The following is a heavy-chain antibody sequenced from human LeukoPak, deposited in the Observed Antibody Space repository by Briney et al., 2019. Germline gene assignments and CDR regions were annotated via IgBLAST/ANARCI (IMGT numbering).Heavy chain of an antibody. CDR2: ISSSSSYI. D-gene: IGHD3-22*01. Sequence: GSLRLSCAASGFTFSSYNMNWVRQAPGKGLEWVSSISSSSSYIYYADSVKGRFTISRDNAKNSLYLQMNSLRAEDTAVYYCARVWRYYDSSGYFDYWGQGTLVTVSS. CDR3: ARVWRYYDSSGYFDY. CDR1: GFTFSSYN. V-gene: IGHV3-21*01. J-gene: IGHJ4*02.